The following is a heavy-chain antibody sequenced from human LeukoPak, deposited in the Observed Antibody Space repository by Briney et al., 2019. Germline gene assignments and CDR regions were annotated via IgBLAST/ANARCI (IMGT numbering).Heavy chain of an antibody. Sequence: GASVKVSCKAFGYTFTGYFIHWVRQAPGQGLEWMGRINPNSGDTNYEQTFQGRVTMTRDTSISTVYMDLSRLTSDDTAVYYCARDLSSTSNWELDYWGQGTPVTV. J-gene: IGHJ4*02. D-gene: IGHD7-27*01. CDR3: ARDLSSTSNWELDY. CDR2: INPNSGDT. CDR1: GYTFTGYF. V-gene: IGHV1-2*06.